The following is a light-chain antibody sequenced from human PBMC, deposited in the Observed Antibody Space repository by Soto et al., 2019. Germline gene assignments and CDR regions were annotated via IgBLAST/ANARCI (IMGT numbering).Light chain of an antibody. V-gene: IGLV1-40*01. CDR2: GNN. J-gene: IGLJ3*02. CDR1: DSNIGENFD. Sequence: QSVLRQPPSVSGAPGQRVTISCTGSDSNIGENFDVHWYQQLPGTAPKLLIYGNNNRPSGVPDRFSASRSGTSASLAITGLQAEDEADYYCQSYDSGLSGSVFGGGTKLTVL. CDR3: QSYDSGLSGSV.